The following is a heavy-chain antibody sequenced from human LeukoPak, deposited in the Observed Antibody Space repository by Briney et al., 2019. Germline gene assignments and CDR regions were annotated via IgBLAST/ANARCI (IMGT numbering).Heavy chain of an antibody. Sequence: GGSVRLSCAASGVTFSGVGIHWVRQAPGKGLEWVEVISDDGSNKSYADSVKGRFTISRGNSKNTLYLEMNSLRLEDTAVYYCVKDLGAEDYYGMDVWGQGTTVTVSS. V-gene: IGHV3-30*18. CDR2: ISDDGSNK. CDR1: GVTFSGVG. D-gene: IGHD2-15*01. J-gene: IGHJ6*02. CDR3: VKDLGAEDYYGMDV.